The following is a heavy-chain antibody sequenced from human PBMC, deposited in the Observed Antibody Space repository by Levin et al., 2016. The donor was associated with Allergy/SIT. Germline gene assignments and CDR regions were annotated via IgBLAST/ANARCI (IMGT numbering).Heavy chain of an antibody. D-gene: IGHD5-12*01. J-gene: IGHJ4*02. CDR1: GFTFSSYP. CDR3: AKFKVDSTTNTDY. Sequence: GGSLRLSCVASGFTFSSYPMSWVRQAPGKGLEWVSVISSSGGITYYADSVKGRFTISRDNSKNTLSLQMNSLRAEDTAVYYCAKFKVDSTTNTDYWGQGTLVTVSS. CDR2: ISSSGGIT. V-gene: IGHV3-23*01.